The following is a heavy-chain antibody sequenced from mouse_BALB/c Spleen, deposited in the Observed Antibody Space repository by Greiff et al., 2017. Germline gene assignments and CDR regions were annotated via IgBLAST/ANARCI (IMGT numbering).Heavy chain of an antibody. CDR3: NAYYYGSRGWFAY. CDR1: GFNIKDYY. Sequence: VQLQQSGAELVRSGASVKLSCTASGFNIKDYYMHWVKQRPEQGLEWIGWIDPENCDTEYAPKFQGKATMTADTSSNTAYLQLSSLTSEDTAVYYCNAYYYGSRGWFAYWGQGTLVTVSA. CDR2: IDPENCDT. D-gene: IGHD1-1*01. V-gene: IGHV14-4*02. J-gene: IGHJ3*01.